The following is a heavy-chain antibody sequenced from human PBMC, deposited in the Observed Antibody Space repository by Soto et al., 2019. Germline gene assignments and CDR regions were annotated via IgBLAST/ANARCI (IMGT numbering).Heavy chain of an antibody. Sequence: SETLSLTCTVSGGSISSGSYYWGWIRQPPGKGLEWIGYIYHSGSTYYNPSLKSRVTISVDRSKNQFSLKLSSVTAADTAVYYCARFNSGSYYEAFDIWGQGTMVTVSS. D-gene: IGHD1-26*01. CDR1: GGSISSGSYY. J-gene: IGHJ3*02. CDR2: IYHSGST. V-gene: IGHV4-30-2*01. CDR3: ARFNSGSYYEAFDI.